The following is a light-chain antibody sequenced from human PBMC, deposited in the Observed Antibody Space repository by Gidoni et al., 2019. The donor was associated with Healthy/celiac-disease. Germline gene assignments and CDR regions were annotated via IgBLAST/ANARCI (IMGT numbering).Light chain of an antibody. J-gene: IGKJ2*01. CDR1: QSINSF. V-gene: IGKV1-39*01. CDR2: AAS. CDR3: QQSYSAPHT. Sequence: DIQMTPSPSSLSASVGDRVTITCRASQSINSFLNWYQQKPGKAPRLLIYAASSLQSGVPSRFGGSGSGTDFSLTISSLQPEDFATYYCQQSYSAPHTFGQGTKLEL.